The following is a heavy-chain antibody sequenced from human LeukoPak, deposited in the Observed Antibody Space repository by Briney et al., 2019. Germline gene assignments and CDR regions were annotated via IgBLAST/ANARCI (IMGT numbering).Heavy chain of an antibody. J-gene: IGHJ2*01. Sequence: PSETLSLTCTVSGGSISSYYWSWIRQPPGKGLEWIGYTYYSGSTNYNPSLKSRVTMSVDTSKNQFSLKLSSVTAADTAVYYCARGLIVARLNPPYWYFDLWGRGTLVTVSS. CDR1: GGSISSYY. CDR3: ARGLIVARLNPPYWYFDL. D-gene: IGHD6-6*01. V-gene: IGHV4-59*12. CDR2: TYYSGST.